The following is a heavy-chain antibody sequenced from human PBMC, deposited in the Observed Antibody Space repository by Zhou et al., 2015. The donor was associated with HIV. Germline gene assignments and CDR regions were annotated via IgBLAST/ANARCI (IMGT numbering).Heavy chain of an antibody. CDR3: ARDRGGXARPDWRYFDL. J-gene: IGHJ2*01. CDR1: GGTFSSYA. V-gene: IGHV1-69*06. Sequence: QVQLVQSGAEVKKPGSSVKVSCKASGGTFSSYAISWVRQAPGQGLEWMGGIIPIFGTANYAQKFQGRVTITADRSTSTAFMELRSLRSEDTAVYYCARDRGGXARPDWRYFDLWGRGTQVTVSS. D-gene: IGHD6-6*01. CDR2: IIPIFGTA.